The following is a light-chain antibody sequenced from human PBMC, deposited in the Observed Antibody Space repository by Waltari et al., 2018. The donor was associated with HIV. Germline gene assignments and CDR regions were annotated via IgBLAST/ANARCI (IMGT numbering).Light chain of an antibody. J-gene: IGLJ2*01. CDR3: SAYAGSNNLVL. Sequence: QSALTQPPSASGSLGQSVTISCTGTSSDVGGYNSFPWYQQYPGEAPKLIIYDVNKRPSGVPDRFSGSKSGNTASLTVSGLQGEDEAQYYCSAYAGSNNLVLFGGGTKLTVL. CDR2: DVN. V-gene: IGLV2-8*01. CDR1: SSDVGGYNS.